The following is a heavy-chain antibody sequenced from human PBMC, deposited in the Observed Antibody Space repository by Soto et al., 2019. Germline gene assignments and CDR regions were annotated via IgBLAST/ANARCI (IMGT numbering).Heavy chain of an antibody. CDR2: MNPNSGIT. D-gene: IGHD3-16*02. V-gene: IGHV1-8*01. J-gene: IGHJ4*02. CDR1: GYTFISYD. CDR3: ASTFGGVIVILDS. Sequence: QVQLVQSGAEVKKPGASVKVSCKAFGYTFISYDIAWVRQATGQGLEWMGWMNPNSGITGYAPNSQGRVTMTRDNSISTAYMELSSLRSDDTAVYYCASTFGGVIVILDSWCQGTLVTVSS.